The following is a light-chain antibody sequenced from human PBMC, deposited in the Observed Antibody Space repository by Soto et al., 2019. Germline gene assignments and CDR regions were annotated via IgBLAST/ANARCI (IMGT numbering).Light chain of an antibody. J-gene: IGLJ3*02. CDR1: SSNIGAGYD. V-gene: IGLV1-40*01. CDR3: QSYDSSLSGSGV. Sequence: QSVLTQPPSVSGAPGQGVSISCTGSSSNIGAGYDVHWYQQLPGASPKLLIFGNTNRPSGVPDRFSGSKSGTSASLAIAGLQAEDEGDYYCQSYDSSLSGSGVFGGGTKLTVL. CDR2: GNT.